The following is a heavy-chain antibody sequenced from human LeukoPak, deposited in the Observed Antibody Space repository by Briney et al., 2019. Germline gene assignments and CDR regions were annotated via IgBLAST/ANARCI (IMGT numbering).Heavy chain of an antibody. J-gene: IGHJ4*02. CDR2: IVGGSGNT. CDR1: GFTFTSSA. V-gene: IGHV1-58*02. CDR3: AAGGYCTNGVCYRWNFDY. D-gene: IGHD2-8*01. Sequence: VKVSFKASGFTFTSSAMQWVRRAGGQRVEGRGWIVGGSGNTNYSQKFPERGTITREMFTSTAYMELSSLRSEDTAVYYCAAGGYCTNGVCYRWNFDYWGQGTLVTVSS.